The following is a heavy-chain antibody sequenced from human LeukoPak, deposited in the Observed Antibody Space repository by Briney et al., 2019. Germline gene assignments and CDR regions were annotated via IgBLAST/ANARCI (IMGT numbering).Heavy chain of an antibody. J-gene: IGHJ4*02. CDR3: ATEWYSSSWLEFRY. CDR1: GFTFSSYA. V-gene: IGHV3-30-3*01. CDR2: VSYDGSNK. D-gene: IGHD6-13*01. Sequence: PGGSLRLSCAASGFTFSSYAMHWVRQAPGKGLEWVAVVSYDGSNKYYADSVKGRFTISRDNSKNTLYLQMNSLRAEDTAVYYCATEWYSSSWLEFRYWGQGTLVTVSS.